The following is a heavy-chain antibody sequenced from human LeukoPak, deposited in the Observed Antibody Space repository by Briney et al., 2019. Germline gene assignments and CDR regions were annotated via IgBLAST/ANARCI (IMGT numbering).Heavy chain of an antibody. V-gene: IGHV3-21*01. CDR3: ARDLEWLVPLFDY. CDR1: GFTFSSYS. J-gene: IGHJ4*02. Sequence: GGYLRLSCAASGFTFSSYSMNWVRQAPGKGLEWVSSISSSSSYIYYADSVKGRFTISRDNAKNSLYLQMNSLRAEDTDVYYCARDLEWLVPLFDYWGQGTLVTVSS. CDR2: ISSSSSYI. D-gene: IGHD6-19*01.